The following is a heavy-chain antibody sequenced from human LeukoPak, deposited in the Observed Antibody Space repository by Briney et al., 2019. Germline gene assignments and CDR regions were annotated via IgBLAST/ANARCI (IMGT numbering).Heavy chain of an antibody. CDR3: ARAPRVSGWSDY. D-gene: IGHD6-19*01. CDR1: GFTFSSYS. CDR2: ISSSSSYI. V-gene: IGHV3-21*01. J-gene: IGHJ4*02. Sequence: GGSLRLSCAASGFTFSSYSMNWVRQAPGKGLEWVSSISSSSSYIYYADSVKGRFTISRDNAKNSLYLQMNSLRAEDTAVYYCARAPRVSGWSDYWGQGTLVTVSS.